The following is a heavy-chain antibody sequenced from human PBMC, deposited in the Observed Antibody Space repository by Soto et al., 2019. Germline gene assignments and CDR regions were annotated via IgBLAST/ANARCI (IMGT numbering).Heavy chain of an antibody. V-gene: IGHV3-33*01. CDR2: IWYDGGYK. CDR1: GFTLSTHG. J-gene: IGHJ4*02. CDR3: ARDHRGDSLDY. Sequence: GGSLRLSCVASGFTLSTHGMHWVSQAPGKGLEWVAVIWYDGGYKYSEDSVKGRFTISRDNSKNTLYLQMNNLRADDTAVYYCARDHRGDSLDYWGQGALVTVSS. D-gene: IGHD3-10*01.